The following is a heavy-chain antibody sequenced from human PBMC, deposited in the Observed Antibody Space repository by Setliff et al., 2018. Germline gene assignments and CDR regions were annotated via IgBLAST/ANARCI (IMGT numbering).Heavy chain of an antibody. J-gene: IGHJ3*02. Sequence: WASVKVSCKASGYTFTSHYMHWVRQAPGLGLEWMGTINPSSGRTSYAQKFQGRVTMTRDTSTSTVYMDMSSLRPEDTAVYYCARDVFPYHYEGAFDIWGQGTMVTVSS. CDR3: ARDVFPYHYEGAFDI. CDR2: INPSSGRT. D-gene: IGHD3-22*01. V-gene: IGHV1-46*01. CDR1: GYTFTSHY.